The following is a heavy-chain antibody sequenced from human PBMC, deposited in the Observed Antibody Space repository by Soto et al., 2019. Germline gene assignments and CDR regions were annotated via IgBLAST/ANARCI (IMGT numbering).Heavy chain of an antibody. D-gene: IGHD4-17*01. V-gene: IGHV3-9*01. Sequence: EVQLVESGGGLVQPGRSLRLSCAASGFTFDDYAMHWVRQAPGKGLEWVSGISWNSGSIGYADSVKGRFTISRDNAKNSLYLQMNCLRAEDTALYYCAKGYLLRSYGDYSWFDPWGQGTLVTVSS. CDR3: AKGYLLRSYGDYSWFDP. J-gene: IGHJ5*02. CDR2: ISWNSGSI. CDR1: GFTFDDYA.